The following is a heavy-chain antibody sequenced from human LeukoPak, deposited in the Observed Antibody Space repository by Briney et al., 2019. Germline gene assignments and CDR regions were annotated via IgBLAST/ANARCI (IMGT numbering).Heavy chain of an antibody. CDR1: GFTFSDYY. Sequence: GGSLRLSCAASGFTFSDYYMSWIRQAPGKGLEWVANIKEDGSEKYYVDSVKGRFTISRDNAKNSLFLQMNSLRVEDTAVYYCSGGSRFVDYWGQGTLVTVSS. CDR2: IKEDGSEK. D-gene: IGHD3-10*01. CDR3: SGGSRFVDY. V-gene: IGHV3-7*04. J-gene: IGHJ4*02.